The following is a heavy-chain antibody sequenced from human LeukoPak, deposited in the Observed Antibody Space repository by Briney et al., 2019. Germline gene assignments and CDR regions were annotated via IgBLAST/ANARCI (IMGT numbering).Heavy chain of an antibody. CDR1: GFTFSSYA. J-gene: IGHJ4*02. D-gene: IGHD1-7*01. CDR3: ARDPRFTSGNSKNLR. CDR2: ISYDGSNK. V-gene: IGHV3-30-3*01. Sequence: GSLRLSCAASGFTFSSYAMHWVRQAPGKGLEWVAVISYDGSNKYYADSVKGRFTISRDNSKNTLYLQMNSLRAEDTAVHYCARDPRFTSGNSKNLRWGQGTLVTVSS.